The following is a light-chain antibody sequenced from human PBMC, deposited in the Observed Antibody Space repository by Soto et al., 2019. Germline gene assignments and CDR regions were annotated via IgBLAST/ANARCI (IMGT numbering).Light chain of an antibody. CDR1: SSDVGGYNY. V-gene: IGLV2-14*03. CDR2: DVS. J-gene: IGLJ1*01. CDR3: SSPTTSSTPYV. Sequence: QSALTQPASVSGSPGQSITISCTGTSSDVGGYNYVSWYQQHPGKAPKLMIYDVSNRPSGVSNRFSGSKSGNTASLTISGLQAEDEADYYCSSPTTSSTPYVFGTGTKLTVL.